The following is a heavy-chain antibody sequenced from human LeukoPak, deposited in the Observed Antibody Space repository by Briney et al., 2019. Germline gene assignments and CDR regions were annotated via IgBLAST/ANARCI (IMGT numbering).Heavy chain of an antibody. V-gene: IGHV4-39*07. J-gene: IGHJ5*02. CDR2: IYYSGST. D-gene: IGHD1-26*01. CDR3: ARDQVGAMSWFDP. CDR1: GGSISSSSYY. Sequence: SETLSLTCTVSGGSISSSSYYWGWIRQPPGKGLEWIGSIYYSGSTYYNPSLKSRVTISVDTSKNQFSLKLSSVTAADTAVYYCARDQVGAMSWFDPWGQGTLVTVSS.